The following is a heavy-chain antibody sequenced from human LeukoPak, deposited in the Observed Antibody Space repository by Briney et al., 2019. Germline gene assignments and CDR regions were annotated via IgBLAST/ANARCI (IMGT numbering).Heavy chain of an antibody. Sequence: GESLKISCKGSGYSFTSYWIGWVRQMPGKGLEWMGIIYPGDSDSRYSPSFQGQVTISADESISTAYLQWSSLKASDTAVYYCAREKFGYDSSGYRRTFDYWGQGTLVTVSS. D-gene: IGHD3-22*01. CDR3: AREKFGYDSSGYRRTFDY. CDR2: IYPGDSDS. V-gene: IGHV5-51*01. J-gene: IGHJ4*02. CDR1: GYSFTSYW.